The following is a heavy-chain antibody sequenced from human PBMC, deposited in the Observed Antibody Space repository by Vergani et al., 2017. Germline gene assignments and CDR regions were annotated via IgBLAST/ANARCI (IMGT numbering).Heavy chain of an antibody. CDR1: GFTLSNYD. V-gene: IGHV3-30*02. D-gene: IGHD3-16*01. J-gene: IGHJ4*02. CDR2: IQFDGSNQ. CDR3: AKHFRGWGIDY. Sequence: QVQLVESGGGVVQRGGSLRLSCATSGFTLSNYDMQWIRQGPGKGLEFVAFIQFDGSNQYYADSVKGRFTLSRDFSKNTLYLQMNSLRTDDTATYYCAKHFRGWGIDYWGQGTQVSV.